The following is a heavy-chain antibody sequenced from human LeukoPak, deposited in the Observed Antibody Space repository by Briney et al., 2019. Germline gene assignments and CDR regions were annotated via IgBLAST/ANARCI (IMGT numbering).Heavy chain of an antibody. V-gene: IGHV4-39*07. Sequence: SETLSLTCTVSGGSISSGSYYWSWIRQPPGKGLEWIGEINHSGSTNYNPSLKSRVTISVDTSKNQFSLKLNSVTAADTAVYYCAIGKGNWFDPWGQGTLVTVSS. CDR3: AIGKGNWFDP. CDR1: GGSISSGSYY. CDR2: INHSGST. J-gene: IGHJ5*02.